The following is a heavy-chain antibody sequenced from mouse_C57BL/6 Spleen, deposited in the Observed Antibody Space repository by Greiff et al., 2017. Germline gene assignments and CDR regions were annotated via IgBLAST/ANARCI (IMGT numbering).Heavy chain of an antibody. CDR1: GFTFSDYY. V-gene: IGHV5-12*01. CDR3: ARHMITTVVATDWYFDV. D-gene: IGHD1-1*01. Sequence: EVHLVESGGGLVQPGGSLKLSCAASGFTFSDYYMYWVRQTPEKRLEWVAYISNGGGSTYYPDTVKGRFTISRDNAKNTLYLQMSRLKSEDTAMYYCARHMITTVVATDWYFDVWGTGTTVTVSS. J-gene: IGHJ1*03. CDR2: ISNGGGST.